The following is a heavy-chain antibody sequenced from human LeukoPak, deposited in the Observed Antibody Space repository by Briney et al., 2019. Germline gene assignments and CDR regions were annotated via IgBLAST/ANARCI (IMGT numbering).Heavy chain of an antibody. CDR2: IRYDGSNK. CDR3: AKEGYDSSGYYYAYFQH. V-gene: IGHV3-30*02. J-gene: IGHJ1*01. D-gene: IGHD3-22*01. Sequence: GGSLRLSCAASGFTFSNYGMHWVRQAPGKGLEWVAFIRYDGSNKYYADSVKGRFTISRDNSKNTLYLQMNSLRAEDTAVYYCAKEGYDSSGYYYAYFQHWGQGTLVTVSS. CDR1: GFTFSNYG.